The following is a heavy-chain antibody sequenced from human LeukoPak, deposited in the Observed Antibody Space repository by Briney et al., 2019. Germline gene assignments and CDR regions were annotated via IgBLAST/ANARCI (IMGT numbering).Heavy chain of an antibody. CDR3: AQQLGYCSSGSCYFTY. CDR2: ISTDGGYT. Sequence: PGGSLRLSCVASGFTFRSYAMSWARQAPGKGLEWVSAISTDGGYTYYADSVKGRFSISRDNSKNTVHLQMNSLRAEDTAIYYCAQQLGYCSSGSCYFTYWGQGTLVTVSS. J-gene: IGHJ4*02. D-gene: IGHD2-15*01. CDR1: GFTFRSYA. V-gene: IGHV3-23*01.